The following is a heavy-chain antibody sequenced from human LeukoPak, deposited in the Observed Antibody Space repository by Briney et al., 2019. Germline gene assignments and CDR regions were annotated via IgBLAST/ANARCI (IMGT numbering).Heavy chain of an antibody. CDR1: GYSFTSYW. CDR2: IYPGDSDT. CDR3: ARLPRRTTAPFDP. V-gene: IGHV5-51*01. J-gene: IGHJ5*02. D-gene: IGHD4-17*01. Sequence: GESLKISCKGSGYSFTSYWIGWVRQTPGKGLEWMGIIYPGDSDTRYSPSFQGQVTISADKSISTAYLQWSSLKASDTAMYYCARLPRRTTAPFDPWGQGTLVTVSS.